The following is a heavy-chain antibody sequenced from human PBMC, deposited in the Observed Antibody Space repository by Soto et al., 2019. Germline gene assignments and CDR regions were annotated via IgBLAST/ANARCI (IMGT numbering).Heavy chain of an antibody. Sequence: GGSLRLSCADSGFTFDDYAMHWVRQAPGKGLEWVSLISWDGGSTYYADSVKGRFTIARDNSKKSLYLQMNSLRAEDTALYYCAKELGNPLPRRRYYYYGMDVWGQGTTVTVSS. V-gene: IGHV3-43D*04. J-gene: IGHJ6*02. CDR1: GFTFDDYA. CDR3: AKELGNPLPRRRYYYYGMDV. CDR2: ISWDGGST.